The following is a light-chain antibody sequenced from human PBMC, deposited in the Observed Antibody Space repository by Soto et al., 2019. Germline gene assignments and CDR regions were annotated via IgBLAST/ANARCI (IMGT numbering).Light chain of an antibody. CDR2: GAS. V-gene: IGKV3-15*01. CDR1: ESVSSN. CDR3: QQYNSWPPIT. J-gene: IGKJ5*01. Sequence: EIVLTQSPGTLSLSPGERATLSCRASESVSSNLAWYQQRPGQAPRLVIYGASTRATGIPARSSGGGSGTEFTLTISSLQSEDFAVYYCQQYNSWPPITFGQGTRLEIK.